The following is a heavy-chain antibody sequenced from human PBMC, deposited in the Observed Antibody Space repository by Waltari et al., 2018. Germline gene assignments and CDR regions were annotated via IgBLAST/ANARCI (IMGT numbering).Heavy chain of an antibody. CDR3: ARRGYCGIDCYSNYFDF. V-gene: IGHV4-61*02. CDR2: IYTNGNT. Sequence: QVQLQESGPGLVKPSQTLSLTCTVSGASVSRGNCYWSWIRQPAGKGLEWIGHIYTNGNTYYNPALEGRVSISLDTSTNQVSLKLTSVTAADTAIYFCARRGYCGIDCYSNYFDFWGQGTLVTVSS. CDR1: GASVSRGNCY. J-gene: IGHJ4*02. D-gene: IGHD2-21*01.